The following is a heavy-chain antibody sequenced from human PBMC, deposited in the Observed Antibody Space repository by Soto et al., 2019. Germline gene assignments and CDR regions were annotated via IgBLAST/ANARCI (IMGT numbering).Heavy chain of an antibody. Sequence: GGSLRLSCAASGFTFSSYAMSWVRQAPGKGLEWVSAISGSGGSTYYADSVKGRFTISRDNSKNTLYLQMNSLRAEDTAVYYCAKDPSSCSSTSCYSPSPFDYWGQGTLVTVSS. CDR3: AKDPSSCSSTSCYSPSPFDY. D-gene: IGHD2-2*01. CDR2: ISGSGGST. J-gene: IGHJ4*02. V-gene: IGHV3-23*01. CDR1: GFTFSSYA.